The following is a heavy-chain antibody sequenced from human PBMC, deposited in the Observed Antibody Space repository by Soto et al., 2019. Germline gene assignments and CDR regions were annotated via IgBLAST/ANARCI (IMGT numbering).Heavy chain of an antibody. D-gene: IGHD4-17*01. CDR1: GGSISSGDYY. Sequence: SETLSLTCTVSGGSISSGDYYWSWIRQPPGKGLEWIGYIYYSGSTYYNPSLKSRVTISVDTSKNQFSLKLSSVTAADTAVYYCARSGDYRGDFDYWGQGTLVTVSS. J-gene: IGHJ4*02. CDR3: ARSGDYRGDFDY. CDR2: IYYSGST. V-gene: IGHV4-30-4*01.